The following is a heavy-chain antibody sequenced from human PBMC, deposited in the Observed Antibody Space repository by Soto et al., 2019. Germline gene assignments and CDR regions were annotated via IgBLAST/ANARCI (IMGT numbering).Heavy chain of an antibody. V-gene: IGHV4-59*01. CDR2: IYYSVST. CDR3: ARVLDSSGFGYDY. J-gene: IGHJ4*02. CDR1: GGSISSYY. Sequence: SETLSLICTVSGGSISSYYWSWIRQPPGKGLEWIGYIYYSVSTNYNPSLKSRVTISVDSSKNQFSLKLSSVTAADTAVYYCARVLDSSGFGYDYWGQGTLVTVSS. D-gene: IGHD3-22*01.